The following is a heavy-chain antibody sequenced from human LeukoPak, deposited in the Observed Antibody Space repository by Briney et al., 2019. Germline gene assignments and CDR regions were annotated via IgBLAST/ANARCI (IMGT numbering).Heavy chain of an antibody. CDR2: ISSSSSYI. V-gene: IGHV3-21*01. CDR1: GFTFSSYS. J-gene: IGHJ3*02. Sequence: GGSLRLSCAASGFTFSSYSMNWVRQAPGKGLEWVSSISSSSSYIYYADSVKGRFTISRDNAKNSLYLQMNSLRAEDTAVYYCARDGGYCSSTSCYTVRLDAFDIWGQGTMVTVSS. D-gene: IGHD2-2*02. CDR3: ARDGGYCSSTSCYTVRLDAFDI.